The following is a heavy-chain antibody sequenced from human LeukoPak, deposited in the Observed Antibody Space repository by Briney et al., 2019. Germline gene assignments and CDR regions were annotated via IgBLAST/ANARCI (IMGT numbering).Heavy chain of an antibody. CDR2: ISSGSSTT. D-gene: IGHD3-10*01. V-gene: IGHV3-48*02. Sequence: PGGSLRLSCATSGFTFSSYAMSWVRQAPGRGLEWVSYISSGSSTTYYADSVKGRFTISRDSAKNSLYLQMNSLRDEDTAVYYCARGRGLTLSYHYFDYWGQGTLVTVSS. CDR1: GFTFSSYA. CDR3: ARGRGLTLSYHYFDY. J-gene: IGHJ4*02.